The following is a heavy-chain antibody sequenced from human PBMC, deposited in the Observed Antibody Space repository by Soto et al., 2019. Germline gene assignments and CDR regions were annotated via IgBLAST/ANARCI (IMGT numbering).Heavy chain of an antibody. Sequence: GGSLRLSCAASGFTFSSYSMNWVRQAPGKGLEWVSYIISGSITIYYADSVKGRFTISRDIAKNSLYLQMNSLRDEDTAVYYCARGGSSSDNGMDVWGQGTTVTVSS. CDR1: GFTFSSYS. CDR3: ARGGSSSDNGMDV. V-gene: IGHV3-48*02. J-gene: IGHJ6*02. CDR2: IISGSITI. D-gene: IGHD6-6*01.